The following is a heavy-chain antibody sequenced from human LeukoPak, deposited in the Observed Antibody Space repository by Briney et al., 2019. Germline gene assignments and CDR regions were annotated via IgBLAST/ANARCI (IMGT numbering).Heavy chain of an antibody. CDR1: GYTFTGYY. V-gene: IGHV1-69*02. CDR3: ASGGRSYYYYGMDV. D-gene: IGHD1-26*01. J-gene: IGHJ6*02. Sequence: SVKVSCKASGYTFTGYYMHWVRQAPGQGLEWMGRIIPILGIANYAQKFQGRVTITADKSTGTAYMELSSLRSEDTAVYYCASGGRSYYYYGMDVWGQGTTVTVSS. CDR2: IIPILGIA.